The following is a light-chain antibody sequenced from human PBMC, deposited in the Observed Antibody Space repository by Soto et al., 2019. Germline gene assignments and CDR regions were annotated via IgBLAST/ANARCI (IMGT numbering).Light chain of an antibody. V-gene: IGLV3-21*02. CDR1: DIASKS. J-gene: IGLJ1*01. Sequence: SYDLPQPPSESVAPGQSARFSCGGNDIASKSVHWSQQKPGQAPVLVVYDDNDRPSGIPERLSGSNSGDTATLTISRVEAGDEADYYCQVWDSSSDHYVFGSGTKVTVL. CDR2: DDN. CDR3: QVWDSSSDHYV.